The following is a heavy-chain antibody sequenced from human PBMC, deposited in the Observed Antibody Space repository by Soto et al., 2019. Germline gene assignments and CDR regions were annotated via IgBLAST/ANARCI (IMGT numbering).Heavy chain of an antibody. CDR1: GFTFSSYA. V-gene: IGHV3-30-3*01. J-gene: IGHJ6*02. CDR2: ISYDGSNK. CDR3: ARVERSRYYDFWSGYPYYGMDV. Sequence: QVQLVESGGGVVQPGRSLRLSCAASGFTFSSYAMHWVRQAPGKGLEWVAVISYDGSNKYYADSVKGRFTISRDNSKNTLYLQMNSLRAEDTAVYYCARVERSRYYDFWSGYPYYGMDVWGQGTTVTVSS. D-gene: IGHD3-3*01.